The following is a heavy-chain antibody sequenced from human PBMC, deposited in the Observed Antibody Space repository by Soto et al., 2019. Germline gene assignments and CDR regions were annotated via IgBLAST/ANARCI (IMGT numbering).Heavy chain of an antibody. Sequence: ETLSLTCTVSGGSISSYYWSWIRQPPGKGLEWIGYIHYSGSTNYNPSLKSRVTISVDTSKNQFSLKLRSVTAADTAVYYCARPHGGSSGWDNWFDPWGQGTLVTVPQ. J-gene: IGHJ5*02. V-gene: IGHV4-59*01. CDR3: ARPHGGSSGWDNWFDP. CDR1: GGSISSYY. D-gene: IGHD6-25*01. CDR2: IHYSGST.